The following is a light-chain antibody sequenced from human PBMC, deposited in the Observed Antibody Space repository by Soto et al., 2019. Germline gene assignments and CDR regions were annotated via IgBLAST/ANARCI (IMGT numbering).Light chain of an antibody. J-gene: IGLJ1*01. CDR2: GND. CDR1: RSNIGSGYD. V-gene: IGLV1-40*01. CDR3: QSYDSSLSAYV. Sequence: QAVVTQPPSVSGAPGQRVTISCTGSRSNIGSGYDVHWYQQLPGRAPKLLIYGNDNRPSGVPDRISASKSGTSASLAITGLQAEDEADYYCQSYDSSLSAYVFGTGTKLTVL.